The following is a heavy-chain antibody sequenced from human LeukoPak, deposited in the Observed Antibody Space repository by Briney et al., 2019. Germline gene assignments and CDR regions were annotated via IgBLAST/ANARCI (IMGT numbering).Heavy chain of an antibody. Sequence: GGSLRLSCAASGFTVSSNYMSWVRHAPRPGLELVSVIYSGGSTYYADSVKGRFTISRDNSKTTLYLQMNSLRAEDTAVYYCARDHFAAAGTLDYWGQGTLVAVSS. CDR3: ARDHFAAAGTLDY. CDR2: IYSGGST. CDR1: GFTVSSNY. J-gene: IGHJ4*02. V-gene: IGHV3-53*01. D-gene: IGHD6-13*01.